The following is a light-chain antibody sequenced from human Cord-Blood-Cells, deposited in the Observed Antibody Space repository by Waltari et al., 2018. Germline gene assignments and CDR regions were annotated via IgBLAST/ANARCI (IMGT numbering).Light chain of an antibody. Sequence: SYVLTQPPSVSVAPGKTARITCGGTNIGRNSVHWYQQKPGQAPVLVIYYDSDRPSGIPERFSGSNSGNTATLTISRVEAGDEADYYCQVWDSSSDHVVFGGGTKLTVL. CDR3: QVWDSSSDHVV. CDR1: NIGRNS. CDR2: YDS. V-gene: IGLV3-21*04. J-gene: IGLJ2*01.